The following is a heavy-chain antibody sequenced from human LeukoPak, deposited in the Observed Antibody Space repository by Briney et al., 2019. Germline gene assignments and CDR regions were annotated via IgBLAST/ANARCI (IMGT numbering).Heavy chain of an antibody. D-gene: IGHD2-2*01. CDR2: IIPILGIA. CDR1: GGTFSSYA. Sequence: ASVKVSCKASGGTFSSYAISWVRQAPGQGLEWMGRIIPILGIANYAQKFQGRVTITADKSTSTAYMELYSLRSEDTAVYYCARDVDCSSASCLSWFDPWGQGPRSPSPQ. J-gene: IGHJ5*02. V-gene: IGHV1-69*04. CDR3: ARDVDCSSASCLSWFDP.